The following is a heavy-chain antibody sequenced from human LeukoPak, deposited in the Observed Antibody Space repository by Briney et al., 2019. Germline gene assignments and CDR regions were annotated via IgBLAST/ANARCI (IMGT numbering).Heavy chain of an antibody. CDR3: ARDALAVAGDYYFDY. CDR1: GGTFSSYA. J-gene: IGHJ4*02. D-gene: IGHD6-19*01. Sequence: SVKVSFKASGGTFSSYAISWVRQAPGQGLEWMGGIIPTFGTANYAQKFQGRVTITADESTSTAYMELSSLRSEDTAVYYCARDALAVAGDYYFDYWGQGTLVTVSS. CDR2: IIPTFGTA. V-gene: IGHV1-69*01.